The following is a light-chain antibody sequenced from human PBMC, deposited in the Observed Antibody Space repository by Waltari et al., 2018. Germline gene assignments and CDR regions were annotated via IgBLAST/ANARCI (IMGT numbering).Light chain of an antibody. J-gene: IGLJ3*02. CDR1: NSDVGAYTY. CDR3: CSDADTYSWV. CDR2: DVT. V-gene: IGLV2-11*01. Sequence: QSALTQPRSVSGSPGQSVTLSCTGPNSDVGAYTYVSWYQQHPGRAPKLIIYDVTKRPSGVPGRFFGSKCGNTASLTISGLQAGDEADYYCCSDADTYSWVCGGGTKLTGL.